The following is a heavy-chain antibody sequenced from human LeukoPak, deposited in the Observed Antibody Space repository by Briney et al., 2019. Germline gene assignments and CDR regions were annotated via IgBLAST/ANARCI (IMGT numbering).Heavy chain of an antibody. CDR1: GYTFISYY. CDR3: ARVDSGYDSDY. Sequence: ASVKVSCKASGYTFISYYMHWVRQAPGQGLEWMGIINPSGGSTSYAQKFQGRVTMTRDTSTSTVYMELSSLRSEETAVYYCARVDSGYDSDYWGQGTLVTVSS. D-gene: IGHD5-12*01. CDR2: INPSGGST. J-gene: IGHJ4*02. V-gene: IGHV1-46*01.